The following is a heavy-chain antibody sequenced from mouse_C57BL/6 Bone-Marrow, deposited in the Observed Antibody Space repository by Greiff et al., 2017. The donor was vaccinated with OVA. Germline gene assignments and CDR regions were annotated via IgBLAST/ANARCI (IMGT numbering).Heavy chain of an antibody. CDR2: IDPSDSYT. J-gene: IGHJ2*01. V-gene: IGHV1-69*01. CDR3: ARTLYYGSGDFDY. D-gene: IGHD1-1*01. CDR1: GYTFTSYW. Sequence: VQLQQPGAELVMPGASVKLSCKASGYTFTSYWMHWVKQRPGQGLEWIGEIDPSDSYTNYNQKFKGKSTLTVDKSSSTAYMQLSSLTSEDSAVYYCARTLYYGSGDFDYWGQGTTLTVSS.